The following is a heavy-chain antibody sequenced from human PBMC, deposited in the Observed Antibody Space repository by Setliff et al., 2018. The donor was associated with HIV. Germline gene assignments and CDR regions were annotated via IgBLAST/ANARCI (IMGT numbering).Heavy chain of an antibody. D-gene: IGHD3-16*01. J-gene: IGHJ4*02. V-gene: IGHV3-30*04. CDR3: AREEPPLLSVFALGH. CDR1: GFTFSAYS. Sequence: HPGGSLRLSCAASGFTFSAYSFHWVRQAPGKGLEWVAVISYDGKSIQYADAVKGRFTVSRDNSRKTLYLQMSSLRTGDTAVYYCAREEPPLLSVFALGHWGQGTLVTVSS. CDR2: ISYDGKSI.